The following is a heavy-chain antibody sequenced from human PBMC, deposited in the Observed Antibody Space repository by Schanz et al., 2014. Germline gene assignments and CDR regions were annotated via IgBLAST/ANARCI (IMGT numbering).Heavy chain of an antibody. Sequence: VQLLESGGGLVQPGGSLRLSCAGSGFSFSDYGMHWVRQAPGRGLEWVAVISYHGSERYYADSVKGRFTISRDNSKNTLYLQMNSLRADDTAVYYCARAPPPYSSSPYYWYYGMDVWGQGTTVTVSS. V-gene: IGHV3-30*03. J-gene: IGHJ6*02. CDR3: ARAPPPYSSSPYYWYYGMDV. CDR1: GFSFSDYG. D-gene: IGHD6-6*01. CDR2: ISYHGSER.